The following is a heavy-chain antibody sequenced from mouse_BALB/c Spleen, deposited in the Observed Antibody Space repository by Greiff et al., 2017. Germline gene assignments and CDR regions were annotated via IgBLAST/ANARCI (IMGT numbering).Heavy chain of an antibody. J-gene: IGHJ4*01. CDR3: ARGGLGAMDY. CDR2: ISSGGST. CDR1: GFTFSSYA. Sequence: EVKLVESGGGLVKPGGSLKLSCAASGFTFSSYAMSWVRQTPEKRLEWVASISSGGSTYYPDSVKGRFTISRDNARNILYLQMSSLRSEDTAMYYCARGGLGAMDYWGQGTSVTVSS. D-gene: IGHD2-2*01. V-gene: IGHV5-6-5*01.